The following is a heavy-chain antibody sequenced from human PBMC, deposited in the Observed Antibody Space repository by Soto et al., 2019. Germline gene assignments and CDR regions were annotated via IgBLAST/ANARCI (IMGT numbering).Heavy chain of an antibody. J-gene: IGHJ4*02. D-gene: IGHD3-22*01. CDR3: AKDSYDSSGHFDY. Sequence: GGSLRLSCAASGFTFSSYGMHWVRQAPGKGLEWVAVISYDGSNKYYADSVKGRFTISRDNSKNTLYLQMNSLRAEDTAVYYCAKDSYDSSGHFDYWGQGTLVTVSS. CDR2: ISYDGSNK. CDR1: GFTFSSYG. V-gene: IGHV3-30*18.